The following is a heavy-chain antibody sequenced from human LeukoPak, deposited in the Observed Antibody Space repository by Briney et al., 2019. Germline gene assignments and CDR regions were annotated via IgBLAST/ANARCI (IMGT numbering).Heavy chain of an antibody. J-gene: IGHJ4*02. CDR1: GFTFSIYG. CDR3: AKAFHCYYYDSSGYCSYFDY. CDR2: IWYDGSNK. V-gene: IGHV3-33*06. D-gene: IGHD3-22*01. Sequence: GGSLRLSCAASGFTFSIYGMHWVRQAPGKGLEWVAVIWYDGSNKYYADSVKGRFTISRDNSKNTLYLQMNSLRAEDTAVYYCAKAFHCYYYDSSGYCSYFDYWGQGTLVTVSS.